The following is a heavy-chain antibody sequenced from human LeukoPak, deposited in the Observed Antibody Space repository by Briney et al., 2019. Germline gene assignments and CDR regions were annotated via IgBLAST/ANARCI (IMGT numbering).Heavy chain of an antibody. CDR3: ARGSTSGWPDYFDY. CDR1: GFTFSSYW. D-gene: IGHD6-19*01. CDR2: INSDGTNT. Sequence: PGGALRLSCAASGFTFSSYWMHWVRQAPGKGLLWVSRINSDGTNTPYVDSVKGRFSISRDNAKNTLYLQLNSLRAEDTAVYYCARGSTSGWPDYFDYWGQGVLVSVSS. V-gene: IGHV3-74*01. J-gene: IGHJ4*02.